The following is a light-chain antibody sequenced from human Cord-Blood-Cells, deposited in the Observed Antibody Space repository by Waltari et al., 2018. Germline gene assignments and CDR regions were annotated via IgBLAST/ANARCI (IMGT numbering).Light chain of an antibody. J-gene: IGKJ4*01. CDR3: QQYGSSPLT. CDR2: GAS. CDR1: QSVSSSY. V-gene: IGKV3-20*01. Sequence: EIVSTQSPGTLALSPGEGATLPCRASQSVSSSYLAWYQQKPGQAPRLLIYGASSRATGIPDRFSCSGSGTDYTLTISRLEPEDVAVYYCQQYGSSPLTFGGGTKVVIK.